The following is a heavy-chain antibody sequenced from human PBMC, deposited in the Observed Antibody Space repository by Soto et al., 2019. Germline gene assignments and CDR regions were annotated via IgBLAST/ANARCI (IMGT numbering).Heavy chain of an antibody. Sequence: PSETLSLTCTVSGGSVSSGSYYWSWIRQPPGKGLEWIGYIYYSGSTNYNPSLKSRVTISVDTSKNQFSLKLSSVTAADTAVYYCARDRVAHKERWFDPWGQGTLVTVSS. CDR3: ARDRVAHKERWFDP. CDR2: IYYSGST. J-gene: IGHJ5*02. CDR1: GGSVSSGSYY. D-gene: IGHD2-15*01. V-gene: IGHV4-61*01.